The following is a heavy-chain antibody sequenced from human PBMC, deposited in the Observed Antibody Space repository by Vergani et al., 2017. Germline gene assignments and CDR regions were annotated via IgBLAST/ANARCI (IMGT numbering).Heavy chain of an antibody. CDR1: GGSFSGYY. V-gene: IGHV4-34*01. CDR3: ARATRRCSSTSCYLRQPRVFDY. D-gene: IGHD2-2*01. J-gene: IGHJ4*02. CDR2: INHSGST. Sequence: QVQLQQWGAGLLKPSETLSLTCAVYGGSFSGYYWSWIRQPPGKGLEWIGEINHSGSTNYNPSLKSRGTISVDTSTNQFSLKLSSVTAADTAGYYCARATRRCSSTSCYLRQPRVFDYWGQGTLVTVSS.